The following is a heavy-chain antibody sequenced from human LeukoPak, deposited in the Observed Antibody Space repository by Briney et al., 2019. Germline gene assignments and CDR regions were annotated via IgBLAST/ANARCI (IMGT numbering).Heavy chain of an antibody. D-gene: IGHD2-15*01. Sequence: GGSLRLSCAASEFTFSSYSMNWVRQAPGRGLEWVSSISSSSSYIYYADSVKGRFTISRDNAKNSLYLQMNSLRAEDTAVYYCARDSAVDCSGGSCYSDFQHWGQGTLVTVSS. CDR3: ARDSAVDCSGGSCYSDFQH. J-gene: IGHJ1*01. CDR1: EFTFSSYS. CDR2: ISSSSSYI. V-gene: IGHV3-21*01.